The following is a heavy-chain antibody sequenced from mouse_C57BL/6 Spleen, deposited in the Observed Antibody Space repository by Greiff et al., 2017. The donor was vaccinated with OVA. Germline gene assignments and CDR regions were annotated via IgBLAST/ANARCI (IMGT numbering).Heavy chain of an antibody. V-gene: IGHV5-17*01. CDR1: GFTFSDYG. CDR3: ARGRYYYGSSYYYAMDY. CDR2: ISSGSSTI. J-gene: IGHJ4*01. D-gene: IGHD1-1*01. Sequence: EVQLVESGGGLVKPGGSLKLSCAASGFTFSDYGMHWVRQAPEKGLEWVAYISSGSSTIYYADTVKGRFTISRDNAKNTLFLQMTSLRSEDTAMYYCARGRYYYGSSYYYAMDYWGQGTSVTVSS.